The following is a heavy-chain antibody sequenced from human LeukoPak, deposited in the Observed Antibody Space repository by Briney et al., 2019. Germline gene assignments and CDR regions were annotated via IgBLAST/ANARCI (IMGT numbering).Heavy chain of an antibody. J-gene: IGHJ5*02. CDR2: ISSSSSTI. Sequence: GGSLRLSCAASGFTFSSYSMNWVRQAPGKGLEWVSYISSSSSTIYYADSVKGRFTISRDNAKNSLYLQMNSLRAEDTAVYYCASEYSSGYNWFDPWGQGTLVTVSS. V-gene: IGHV3-48*04. CDR1: GFTFSSYS. CDR3: ASEYSSGYNWFDP. D-gene: IGHD6-19*01.